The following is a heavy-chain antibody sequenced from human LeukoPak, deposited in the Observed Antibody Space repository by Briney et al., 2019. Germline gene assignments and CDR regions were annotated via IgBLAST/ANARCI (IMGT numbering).Heavy chain of an antibody. CDR2: INSNSGGT. CDR1: GYTFTSYY. Sequence: ASVKVSCKASGYTFTSYYMHWVRQAPGQGLEWMGWINSNSGGTNYAQKFQGRVTMTRDTSISTAYMELSRLRSDDTAVYYCARSPHILTGENFDYWGQGTLVTVSS. CDR3: ARSPHILTGENFDY. V-gene: IGHV1-2*02. D-gene: IGHD3-9*01. J-gene: IGHJ4*02.